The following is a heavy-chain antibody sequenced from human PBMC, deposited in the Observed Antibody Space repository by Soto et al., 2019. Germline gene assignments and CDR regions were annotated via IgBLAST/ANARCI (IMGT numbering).Heavy chain of an antibody. CDR2: INPSGGST. V-gene: IGHV1-46*01. D-gene: IGHD3-10*01. CDR1: GYTFTSYY. CDR3: ARDHQGSSLLWFGEGSWGWFDP. Sequence: ASVKDSCKASGYTFTSYYMHWVRQAPGQGLEWMGIINPSGGSTSYAQKFQGRVTMTRDTSTSTVYMELSSLRSEDTAVYYCARDHQGSSLLWFGEGSWGWFDPWGQGTLVTVSS. J-gene: IGHJ5*02.